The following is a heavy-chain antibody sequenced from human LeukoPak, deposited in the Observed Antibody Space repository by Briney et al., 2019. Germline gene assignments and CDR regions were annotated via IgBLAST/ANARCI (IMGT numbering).Heavy chain of an antibody. J-gene: IGHJ5*02. CDR3: ARYSGYAWFDP. Sequence: SETLSLTCTVSGGSISSYYWSWIRQPPGKGLEWIGYIYYSGSTNYNPSLKSRVTISVDTSKNQFSLKLSSVTAADTAVYYCARYSGYAWFDPWGQGTLVTVSS. CDR2: IYYSGST. CDR1: GGSISSYY. D-gene: IGHD5-12*01. V-gene: IGHV4-59*12.